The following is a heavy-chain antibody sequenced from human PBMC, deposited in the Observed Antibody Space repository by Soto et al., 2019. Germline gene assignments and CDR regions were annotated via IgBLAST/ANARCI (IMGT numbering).Heavy chain of an antibody. D-gene: IGHD6-13*01. V-gene: IGHV3-30*18. Sequence: GGSLRLSCAASAFTFNRYGMHWVRQSPGKGLEWVAAILYDGSKKYYGDSVKGRFTISRDNSKNTLYLQMDSLRPEDTALYYCAKDQMGSSWTTAVDYWGQGTLVTVSS. CDR1: AFTFNRYG. CDR3: AKDQMGSSWTTAVDY. CDR2: ILYDGSKK. J-gene: IGHJ4*02.